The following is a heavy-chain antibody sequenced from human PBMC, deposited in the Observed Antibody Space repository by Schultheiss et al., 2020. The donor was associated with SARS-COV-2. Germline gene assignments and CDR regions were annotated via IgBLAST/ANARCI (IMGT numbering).Heavy chain of an antibody. J-gene: IGHJ4*02. D-gene: IGHD3-3*01. CDR2: ISAYNGNT. V-gene: IGHV1-18*01. CDR1: GYTFTSYG. CDR3: AISYYDFWRGPPVGGYFDY. Sequence: ASVKVSCKASGYTFTSYGISWVRQAPGQGLEWMGWISAYNGNTNYAQKLQGRVTMTTDTSTSTAYMELRNLRSDETAVYYCAISYYDFWRGPPVGGYFDYWGQGTLVTVSS.